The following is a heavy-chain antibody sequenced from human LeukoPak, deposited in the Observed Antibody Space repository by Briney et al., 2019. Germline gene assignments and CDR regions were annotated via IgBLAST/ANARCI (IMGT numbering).Heavy chain of an antibody. D-gene: IGHD3-9*01. CDR1: GFTFSSYA. V-gene: IGHV3-30*09. Sequence: GGSLRLSCTASGFTFSSYAMHWVRQAPGKGLGWGAVISYDGSNKYYADSVKGRFAISRDNSKNTLYLQMNSLRAEDTAVYYCARGSPTGYYDILTGYSTSDAFDIWGQGTMVTVSS. CDR3: ARGSPTGYYDILTGYSTSDAFDI. J-gene: IGHJ3*02. CDR2: ISYDGSNK.